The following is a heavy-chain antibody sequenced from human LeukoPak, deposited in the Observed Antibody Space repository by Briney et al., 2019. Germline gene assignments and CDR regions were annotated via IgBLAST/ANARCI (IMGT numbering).Heavy chain of an antibody. CDR3: ARPDYYGSGSYQYRFNY. V-gene: IGHV1-18*01. CDR1: GYTFTSYG. D-gene: IGHD3-10*01. J-gene: IGHJ4*02. CDR2: ISAYNGNT. Sequence: ASVKVSCKASGYTFTSYGISWVRQAPGQGLEWMGWISAYNGNTNYAQKLQGRVTMTTDTSTSTAYMELRSLRSDDTAVYYCARPDYYGSGSYQYRFNYWGQGTLVTVSS.